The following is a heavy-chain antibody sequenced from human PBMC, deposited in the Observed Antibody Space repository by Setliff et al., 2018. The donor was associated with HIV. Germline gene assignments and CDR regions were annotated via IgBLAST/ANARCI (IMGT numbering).Heavy chain of an antibody. V-gene: IGHV4-59*01. J-gene: IGHJ6*03. D-gene: IGHD5-12*01. Sequence: NPSETLSLTCTVSGGSINNYYWSWIRQPPGKGLEWIGYIYYSGSTNYNPSLKGRVTISVDTSKNQFSLKLSSVTAADTAVYYCARTYSGYDFHYYYMDVWGKGTTVTVSS. CDR3: ARTYSGYDFHYYYMDV. CDR2: IYYSGST. CDR1: GGSINNYY.